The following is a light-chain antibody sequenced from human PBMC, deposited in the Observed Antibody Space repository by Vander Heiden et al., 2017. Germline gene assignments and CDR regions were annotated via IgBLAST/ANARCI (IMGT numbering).Light chain of an antibody. V-gene: IGKV1-39*01. CDR1: QSISSY. J-gene: IGKJ2*01. CDR3: QQSYSTPT. Sequence: DIQMTQSPSSLSASVGDRVTITCRASQSISSYLNCYQQKPGKAPKLLIYAASSVQSGVPSRFSGSGSGTDFTLTISSLQAEDFANYYCQQSYSTPTFGQGTKLEIK. CDR2: AAS.